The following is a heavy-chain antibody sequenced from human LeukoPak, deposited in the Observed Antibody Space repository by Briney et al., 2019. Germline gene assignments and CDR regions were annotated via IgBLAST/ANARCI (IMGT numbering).Heavy chain of an antibody. CDR3: ARRMANYDSSGYYYDY. Sequence: GESLKISCKGSGYSFTSYWIGWVRQMPGKGLEGMGIIYPGDSDTRYSPSFQGQVTISADKSISTAYLRWSSLKASDTAMYYCARRMANYDSSGYYYDYWGQGTLVTVSS. D-gene: IGHD3-22*01. V-gene: IGHV5-51*01. CDR1: GYSFTSYW. J-gene: IGHJ4*02. CDR2: IYPGDSDT.